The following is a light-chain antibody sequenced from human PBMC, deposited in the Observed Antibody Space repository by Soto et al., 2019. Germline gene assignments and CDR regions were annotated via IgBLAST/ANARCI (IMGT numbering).Light chain of an antibody. J-gene: IGLJ2*01. V-gene: IGLV2-11*01. Sequence: QSALTQPRSVSGSPGQSVTISCTGTSSDVGGYNYVSWYQQHPGKAPKLMIYDVSKRPSGVPVRFSGSKSGNTASLTISGLQAEDEADYYCCSHAGSYTLVFGGGTKLTVL. CDR2: DVS. CDR3: CSHAGSYTLV. CDR1: SSDVGGYNY.